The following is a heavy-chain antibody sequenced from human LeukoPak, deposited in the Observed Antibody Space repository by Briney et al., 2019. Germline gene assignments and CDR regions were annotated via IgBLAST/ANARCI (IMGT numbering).Heavy chain of an antibody. D-gene: IGHD5-12*01. CDR1: GGTFSSYA. CDR3: ASGGYSGYASGGFDY. J-gene: IGHJ4*02. Sequence: PTASVKVPCKASGGTFSSYAISWVRQAPGQGLEWMGRIIPILGIANYAQKFQGRVTITADKSTSTAYMEPSSLRSEDTAVYYCASGGYSGYASGGFDYWGQGTLVTVSS. CDR2: IIPILGIA. V-gene: IGHV1-69*04.